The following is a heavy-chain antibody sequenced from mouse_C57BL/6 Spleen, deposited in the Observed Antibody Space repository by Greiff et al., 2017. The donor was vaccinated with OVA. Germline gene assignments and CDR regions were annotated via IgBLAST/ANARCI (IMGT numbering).Heavy chain of an antibody. J-gene: IGHJ2*01. Sequence: VKLQESGAELVRPGTSVKVSCKASGYAFTNYLIEWVKQRPGQGLEWIGVINPGSGGTNYNEKFKGKATLTADKSSSTAYMQLSSLTSEDSAVYFCAREGLYDGYYSFDYWGQGTTLTVSS. CDR2: INPGSGGT. V-gene: IGHV1-54*01. CDR1: GYAFTNYL. CDR3: AREGLYDGYYSFDY. D-gene: IGHD2-3*01.